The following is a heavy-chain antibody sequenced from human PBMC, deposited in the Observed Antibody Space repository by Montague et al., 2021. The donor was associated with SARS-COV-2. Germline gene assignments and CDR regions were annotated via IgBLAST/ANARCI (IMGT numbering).Heavy chain of an antibody. V-gene: IGHV3-9*01. CDR1: GFIVGDYA. CDR3: GKASASNARWMQSPIDY. Sequence: SLRLSCAASGFIVGDYAMHWVRQRPGKGLEWVSSIRWDRGDRSYAASVKGRFSISRDDAKNSLYLQMDSLRPEATALYYCGKASASNARWMQSPIDYWGQGTPVIVSS. D-gene: IGHD5-12*01. J-gene: IGHJ4*02. CDR2: IRWDRGDR.